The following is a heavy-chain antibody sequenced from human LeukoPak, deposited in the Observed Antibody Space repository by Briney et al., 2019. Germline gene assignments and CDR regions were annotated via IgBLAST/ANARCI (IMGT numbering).Heavy chain of an antibody. D-gene: IGHD3-3*01. CDR1: GGSISSGSYY. CDR3: ARSLSRYDFWSGYRTGIDV. V-gene: IGHV4-61*02. CDR2: IYTSGST. Sequence: SQTLSLTCTVSGGSISSGSYYWSWIRQPAGKGLEWIGRIYTSGSTNYNPSLKSRVTISVDTSKNQFSLKLSSVTAADTAVYYCARSLSRYDFWSGYRTGIDVWGQGTTVTVSS. J-gene: IGHJ6*02.